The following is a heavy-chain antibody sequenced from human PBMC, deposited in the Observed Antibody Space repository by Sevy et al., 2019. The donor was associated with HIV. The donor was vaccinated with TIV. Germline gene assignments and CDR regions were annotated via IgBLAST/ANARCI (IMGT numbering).Heavy chain of an antibody. V-gene: IGHV3-23*01. CDR2: IFKSGDVT. CDR3: AGARYDSSGSFDAFDI. CDR1: GFIFRSYV. J-gene: IGHJ3*02. Sequence: GGSLRLSCAASGFIFRSYVMSWVRQAPGKGLEWVSTIFKSGDVTYYADSVKGRFTIARDNSKNTVYLHMNSLRAEDTALYFCAGARYDSSGSFDAFDIWGQGTMVTVSS. D-gene: IGHD3-22*01.